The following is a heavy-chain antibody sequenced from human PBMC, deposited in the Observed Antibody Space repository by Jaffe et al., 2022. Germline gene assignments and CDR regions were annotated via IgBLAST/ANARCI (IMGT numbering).Heavy chain of an antibody. CDR2: VSSGGDNT. J-gene: IGHJ4*02. V-gene: IGHV3-23*01. CDR1: GFTFSTSA. Sequence: EVQLLESGGGLIQPGGSLRLSCAVSGFTFSTSAMTWVRQAPGKGLEWVSLVSSGGDNTFYADSVKGRFTISRDNSKDTLYLQMNSLRVEDTALYFCAKAGRLGYYWGQGTQVTVSS. D-gene: IGHD6-19*01. CDR3: AKAGRLGYY.